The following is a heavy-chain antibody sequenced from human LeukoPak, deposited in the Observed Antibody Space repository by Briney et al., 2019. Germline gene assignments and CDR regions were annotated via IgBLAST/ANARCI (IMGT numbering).Heavy chain of an antibody. CDR2: MNPNSGNT. Sequence: ASVKVSCKASGYTFTNYDINWVRQATGQGLEWMGWMNPNSGNTGYAQKSQDRVTMTRNTSISTAYMELSGLRSEDTAFYYCARVNCSSTSCRSKFLDYWGQGTLVTVSS. V-gene: IGHV1-8*01. J-gene: IGHJ4*02. CDR3: ARVNCSSTSCRSKFLDY. D-gene: IGHD2-2*01. CDR1: GYTFTNYD.